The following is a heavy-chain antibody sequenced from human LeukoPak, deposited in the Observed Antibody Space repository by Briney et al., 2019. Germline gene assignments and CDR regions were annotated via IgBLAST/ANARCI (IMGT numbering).Heavy chain of an antibody. CDR2: IYYSGST. CDR3: ATGIAVAGRDY. D-gene: IGHD6-19*01. V-gene: IGHV4-39*07. J-gene: IGHJ4*02. Sequence: SETLSLTCTVSGGSISSSSYYWGWIRQPPGKGLEWIGSIYYSGSTYYNPSLKSRVTISVDTSKNQFSLKLSSVTAADTAVYYCATGIAVAGRDYWGQGTLVTVSS. CDR1: GGSISSSSYY.